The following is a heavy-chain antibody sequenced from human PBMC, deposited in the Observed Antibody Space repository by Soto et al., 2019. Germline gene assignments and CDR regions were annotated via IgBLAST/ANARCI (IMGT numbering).Heavy chain of an antibody. D-gene: IGHD2-2*01. J-gene: IGHJ4*02. V-gene: IGHV3-64D*06. CDR3: VKGNQLLRYYFEY. Sequence: PWGPLRISCSASGFTFRNFGMHLVRQAPGKGLEYVSGITSNGDNTYHADSVQGRFTISRDNSKSTLYLQMTSLRVEDTAVYYCVKGNQLLRYYFEYWGRGALVTVSS. CDR1: GFTFRNFG. CDR2: ITSNGDNT.